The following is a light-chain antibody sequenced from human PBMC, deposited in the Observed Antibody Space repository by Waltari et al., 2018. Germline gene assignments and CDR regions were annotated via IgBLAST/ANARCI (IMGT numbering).Light chain of an antibody. V-gene: IGKV3-11*01. J-gene: IGKJ1*01. CDR3: QQRNTWWT. CDR1: QSVGSY. CDR2: DAS. Sequence: EIVLTQSPATLSLSPGERATLSCRASQSVGSYLAWYQQRPGQAPRLLISDASNRATGLPARFSGSGSETDFTLTISSLEPEDFAVYYCQQRNTWWTFGQGTKVEIK.